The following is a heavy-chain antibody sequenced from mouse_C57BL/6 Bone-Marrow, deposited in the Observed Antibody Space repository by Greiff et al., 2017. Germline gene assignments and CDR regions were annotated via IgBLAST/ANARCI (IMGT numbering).Heavy chain of an antibody. J-gene: IGHJ4*01. CDR2: IWWDDDK. Sequence: QVTLKVSGPGILQPSQTLSLTCSFSGFSLSTFGMGVGWIRQPSGKGLEWLAHIWWDDDKYYNPALKSRLTISKDTSKNQVFLKIANVDTADTATYYCARTDITTVPLYYAMDYWGQGTSVTVSS. CDR1: GFSLSTFGMG. CDR3: ARTDITTVPLYYAMDY. D-gene: IGHD1-1*01. V-gene: IGHV8-8*01.